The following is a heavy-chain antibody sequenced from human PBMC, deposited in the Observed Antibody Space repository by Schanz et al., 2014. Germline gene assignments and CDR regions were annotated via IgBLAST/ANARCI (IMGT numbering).Heavy chain of an antibody. J-gene: IGHJ4*02. CDR2: INSDGGSA. CDR1: GFTFSSYW. V-gene: IGHV3-74*01. Sequence: EVQLVESGGGLVQPGGSLRLSCAASGFTFSSYWMHWVRQAPGKGLVWFSRINSDGGSASYADSVKGRFTISRDNAKNPPYLQMNSRRAEDSAAYYCTRGCGSRRYGWYYDSWGQGTLVTVSS. CDR3: TRGCGSRRYGWYYDS. D-gene: IGHD3-10*01.